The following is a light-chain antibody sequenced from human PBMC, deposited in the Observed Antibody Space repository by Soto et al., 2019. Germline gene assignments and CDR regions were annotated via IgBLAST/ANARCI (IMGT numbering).Light chain of an antibody. V-gene: IGKV3-15*01. Sequence: EIVLTQSPGTLSLSPGERATLSCRASQSVSNNYLAWYQQKPGQAPRLLIYGASTRATGIPARFSGSGPGTEFTLTISSLQSEDFAVYYCQQSNNWPDTFGGGTKVDIK. CDR3: QQSNNWPDT. CDR1: QSVSNN. J-gene: IGKJ4*01. CDR2: GAS.